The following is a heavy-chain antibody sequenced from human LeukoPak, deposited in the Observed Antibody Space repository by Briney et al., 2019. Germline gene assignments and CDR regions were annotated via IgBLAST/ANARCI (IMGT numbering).Heavy chain of an antibody. Sequence: SETLSLTCTVSGGSVSSGSYYWSWIRQSPGKGLGWIGYIYYSGSTNYNPSLKSRVTISVDTSKNQFSLKVSSVTAADTAVYYCARRSWYNWFDRWGQGTLVTVSS. D-gene: IGHD6-13*01. CDR1: GGSVSSGSYY. CDR3: ARRSWYNWFDR. CDR2: IYYSGST. J-gene: IGHJ5*02. V-gene: IGHV4-61*01.